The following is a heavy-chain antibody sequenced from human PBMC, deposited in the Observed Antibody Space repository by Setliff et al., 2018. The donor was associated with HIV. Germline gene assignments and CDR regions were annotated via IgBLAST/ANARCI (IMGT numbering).Heavy chain of an antibody. D-gene: IGHD5-18*01. J-gene: IGHJ3*02. V-gene: IGHV4-59*11. CDR1: GGSISSHY. CDR2: IYYSGST. Sequence: SETLSLTCTVSGGSISSHYWSWIRQPPGKGLEWIGSIYYSGSTNYHPSLKSRVTISVDTSKNQFSLKLSSVTAADTAVYYCARRGYSYGYADAFDIWGQGTMVT. CDR3: ARRGYSYGYADAFDI.